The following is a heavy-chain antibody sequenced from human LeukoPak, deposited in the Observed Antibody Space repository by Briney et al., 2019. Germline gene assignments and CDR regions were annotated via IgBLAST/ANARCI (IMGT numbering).Heavy chain of an antibody. J-gene: IGHJ4*02. D-gene: IGHD5-12*01. V-gene: IGHV4-59*08. CDR3: ARLWHSGYDSYYFDY. CDR1: GGSISSYY. Sequence: SETLSLTCTVSGGSISSYYWSWIRQPPGKGLEWIGYIYYSGSTNYNPSLKSRVTISVDTSKNQFSLKLSSVTAADTAVYYCARLWHSGYDSYYFDYWGQGTLVTVSS. CDR2: IYYSGST.